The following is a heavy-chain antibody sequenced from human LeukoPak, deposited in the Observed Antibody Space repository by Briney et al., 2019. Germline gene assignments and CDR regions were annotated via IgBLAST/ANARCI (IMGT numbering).Heavy chain of an antibody. CDR3: ARLVRSSGHGMDV. D-gene: IGHD6-19*01. J-gene: IGHJ6*04. CDR2: IYPDDSDI. V-gene: IGHV5-51*01. Sequence: GESLQISCKASGYSFTNYWIGWVRQMPGKGLEWMGVIYPDDSDIRYSPSFQGQVTISADKSISTVYLQWSSLKASDTAMYYCARLVRSSGHGMDVWGKGTTVTVSA. CDR1: GYSFTNYW.